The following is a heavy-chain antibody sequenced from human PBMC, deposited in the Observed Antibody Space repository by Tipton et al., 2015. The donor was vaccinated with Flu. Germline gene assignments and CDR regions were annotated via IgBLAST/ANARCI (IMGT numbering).Heavy chain of an antibody. Sequence: SLRLSCAASGFTFSSYAMSWVRQAPGKGLEWVSAISGSGGSTYYADSVKGRFTISRDNSKNTLFLQMNSLRAEDTAVYYCAKDGSPIPGLYGMDVWGQGTTVTVSS. V-gene: IGHV3-23*01. CDR1: GFTFSSYA. CDR3: AKDGSPIPGLYGMDV. CDR2: ISGSGGST. D-gene: IGHD2-2*02. J-gene: IGHJ6*02.